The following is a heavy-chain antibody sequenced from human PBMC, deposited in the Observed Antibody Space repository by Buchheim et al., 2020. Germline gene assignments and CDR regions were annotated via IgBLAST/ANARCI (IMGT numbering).Heavy chain of an antibody. CDR2: IIPIFNTA. J-gene: IGHJ4*02. CDR1: GDAVSNYA. Sequence: QVQLVQSGAEVKKPGSSVKVSCKASGDAVSNYAITWVRQAPGQGLEWMGGIIPIFNTANYAQKFQGRVTIIADKSTSTAYMELTSLRSEDTAVYYCARGGFGSGWYVGFDYWGQGTL. D-gene: IGHD6-19*01. V-gene: IGHV1-69*06. CDR3: ARGGFGSGWYVGFDY.